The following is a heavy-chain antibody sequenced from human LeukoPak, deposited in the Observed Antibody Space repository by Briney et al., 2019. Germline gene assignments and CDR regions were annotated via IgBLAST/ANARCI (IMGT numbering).Heavy chain of an antibody. CDR2: IYYSGST. CDR1: GGSIGSADHY. Sequence: SETLSLTCTVSGGSIGSADHYWSWIRQPPGKGLEWIGYIYYSGSTYYNPSLKSRVAISVDTSKNQFSLKLSSVTAADTAVYYCARIGYGDYFNWFDPWGQGTLVTVSS. V-gene: IGHV4-30-4*08. CDR3: ARIGYGDYFNWFDP. J-gene: IGHJ5*02. D-gene: IGHD4-17*01.